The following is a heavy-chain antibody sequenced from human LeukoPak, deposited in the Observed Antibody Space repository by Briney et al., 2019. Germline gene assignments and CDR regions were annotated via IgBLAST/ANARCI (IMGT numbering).Heavy chain of an antibody. CDR1: GFTFSDYY. CDR3: ARAYDFWSGYYYGDY. V-gene: IGHV3-11*01. Sequence: GGSLRLSCAASGFTFSDYYMSWIRQAPGKGLEWVSYISNSGTTIYYADSVKGRFTISRDNAKNSLFLQMNSLRAEDTAVYYCARAYDFWSGYYYGDYWGQGTLVAVSS. CDR2: ISNSGTTI. J-gene: IGHJ4*02. D-gene: IGHD3-3*01.